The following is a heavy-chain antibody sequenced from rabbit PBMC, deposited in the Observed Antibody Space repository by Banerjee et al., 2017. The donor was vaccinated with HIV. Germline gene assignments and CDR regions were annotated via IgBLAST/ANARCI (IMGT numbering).Heavy chain of an antibody. J-gene: IGHJ4*01. CDR2: IYAGSSDST. V-gene: IGHV1S45*01. Sequence: QQQLEEAGGDLVKPGASLTLTCTASGFSFSSSYWICWVRQAPGKGLEWIACIYAGSSDSTYYASWAKGRFTISSTSSTTVTLQMTSLTAADTATYFCARDLAGAIGWNFNFWGQGTLVTVS. CDR3: ARDLAGAIGWNFNF. CDR1: GFSFSSSYW. D-gene: IGHD4-1*01.